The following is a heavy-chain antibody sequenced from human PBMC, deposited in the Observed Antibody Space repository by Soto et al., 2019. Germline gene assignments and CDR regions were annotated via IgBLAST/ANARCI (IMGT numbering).Heavy chain of an antibody. CDR3: ARDVAPGSSWYDY. CDR1: GGSISSYY. D-gene: IGHD6-13*01. V-gene: IGHV4-59*01. J-gene: IGHJ4*02. Sequence: SETLSLTCTVSGGSISSYYWSWIRQPPGKGLEWIGYIYYSGSTNYNPSLKSRVTISVDTPKNQFSLKLSSVTAADTAVYYCARDVAPGSSWYDYWGQGTLVTVSS. CDR2: IYYSGST.